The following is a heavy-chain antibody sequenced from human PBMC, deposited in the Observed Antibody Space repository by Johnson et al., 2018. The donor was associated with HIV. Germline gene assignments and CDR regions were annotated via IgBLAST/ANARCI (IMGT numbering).Heavy chain of an antibody. J-gene: IGHJ3*02. CDR2: ISYDGNSK. Sequence: QVQLVESGGGLVQPGGSLRLSCAASGFTFSSYAMHWVRQAPGKGLEWVAVISYDGNSKYFADSVKGRFTISSDNSKNTLYLQMNSLRPEDTAVYYCARLPSGYSRDAFDIWGQGTMVTVSS. V-gene: IGHV3-30*04. D-gene: IGHD5-18*01. CDR1: GFTFSSYA. CDR3: ARLPSGYSRDAFDI.